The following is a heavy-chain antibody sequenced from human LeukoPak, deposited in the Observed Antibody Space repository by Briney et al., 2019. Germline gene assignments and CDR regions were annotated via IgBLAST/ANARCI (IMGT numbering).Heavy chain of an antibody. CDR2: ISSSTSTI. Sequence: PGGSLRLSCAASEFTFRNYEINWVRQAPGKGLEWVSYISSSTSTIYYADSVRGRFTISRDNAKNSLYLQMNSLRAEDTAVYYCARDRAGGAYHYDSSGYYYWGQGTLVTVSS. V-gene: IGHV3-48*01. CDR3: ARDRAGGAYHYDSSGYYY. D-gene: IGHD3-22*01. CDR1: EFTFRNYE. J-gene: IGHJ4*02.